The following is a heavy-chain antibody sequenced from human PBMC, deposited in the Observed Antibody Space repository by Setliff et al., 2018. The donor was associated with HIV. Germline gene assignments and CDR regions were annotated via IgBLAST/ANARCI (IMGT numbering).Heavy chain of an antibody. CDR3: ARDGDNYPFDY. Sequence: PGGSLRFSCLASGFAFEKYYMSWIRQTPEKTLEWISFISSTGSYITYADSVKGRFTISRDNTKNSLYLQMNSLRAEDTAVYYCARDGDNYPFDYWGQGTLVTVSS. J-gene: IGHJ4*02. V-gene: IGHV3-11*06. CDR2: ISSTGSYI. CDR1: GFAFEKYY. D-gene: IGHD4-4*01.